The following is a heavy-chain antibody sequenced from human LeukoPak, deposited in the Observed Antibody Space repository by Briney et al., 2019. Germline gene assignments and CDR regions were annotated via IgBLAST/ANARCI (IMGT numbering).Heavy chain of an antibody. CDR1: GFTSRSHW. D-gene: IGHD3-22*01. CDR3: AKYYYDSRGYYPDAFDI. J-gene: IGHJ3*02. V-gene: IGHV3-7*05. CDR2: IKEDGSEE. Sequence: GGSLRLSCAVSGFTSRSHWMNWVRQAPGKGLEWVASIKEDGSEEYYVASVKGRFSISRDNSRNTLYLQMNSLRAEDTAVFYCAKYYYDSRGYYPDAFDIWGQGALVTVSS.